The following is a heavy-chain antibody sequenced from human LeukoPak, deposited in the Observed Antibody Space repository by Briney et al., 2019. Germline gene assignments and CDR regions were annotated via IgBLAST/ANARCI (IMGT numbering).Heavy chain of an antibody. V-gene: IGHV3-74*01. D-gene: IGHD6-13*01. J-gene: IGHJ4*02. CDR2: INTDGSSR. CDR3: ARDHSSWEVPSDY. CDR1: GFTFSTYW. Sequence: GGSLRLSCAASGFTFSTYWMHWVRQVPGKGLVWVSGINTDGSSRSYADSVKGRFTISRDNAKNTLYLQTNSLRAEDTAVYYCARDHSSWEVPSDYWGQGTLVTVSS.